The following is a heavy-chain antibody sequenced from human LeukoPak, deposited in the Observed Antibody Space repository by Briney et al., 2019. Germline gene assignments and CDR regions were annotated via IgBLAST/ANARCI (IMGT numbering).Heavy chain of an antibody. CDR1: GGSISSGGYY. J-gene: IGHJ4*02. CDR3: ARGGYSYEGTFDY. CDR2: IYYSGST. V-gene: IGHV4-31*03. Sequence: SETLSLTCTVSGGSISSGGYYWSWIRQHPGKGLEWIGYIYYSGSTYYNPSLKSRVTISVDTSKNQFSPKLSSVTAADTAVYYCARGGYSYEGTFDYWGQGTLVTVSS. D-gene: IGHD5-18*01.